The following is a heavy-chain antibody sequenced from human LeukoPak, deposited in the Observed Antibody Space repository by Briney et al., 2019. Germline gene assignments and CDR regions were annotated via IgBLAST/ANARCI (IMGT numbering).Heavy chain of an antibody. J-gene: IGHJ6*03. V-gene: IGHV1-69*01. CDR3: ARASGTEGGYYYYYYMDV. CDR1: GGTFSSYA. Sequence: SVKVSSKASGGTFSSYAISWVRQAPGQGLEWMGGIIPIFGTANYAQKFQGRVTITADESTSTAYMELSSLRSEDTAVYYCARASGTEGGYYYYYYMDVWGKGTTVTVSS. D-gene: IGHD1-26*01. CDR2: IIPIFGTA.